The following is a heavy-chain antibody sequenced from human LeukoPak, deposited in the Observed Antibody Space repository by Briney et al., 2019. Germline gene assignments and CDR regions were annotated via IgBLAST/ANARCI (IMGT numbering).Heavy chain of an antibody. CDR2: INPNSGGT. CDR1: GYTFTAYY. V-gene: IGHV1-2*02. J-gene: IGHJ4*02. Sequence: ASVKLSCKASGYTFTAYYIHWVRQAPGQGPEWMGWINPNSGGTNYAQKFQGRVTMTRDTSISTAYMELSSLKSDDTAVFYCARDRSNSYDYWGQGTLVTVSS. CDR3: ARDRSNSYDY. D-gene: IGHD6-13*01.